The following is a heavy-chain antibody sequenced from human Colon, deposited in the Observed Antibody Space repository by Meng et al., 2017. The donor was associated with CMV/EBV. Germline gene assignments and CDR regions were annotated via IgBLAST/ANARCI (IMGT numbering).Heavy chain of an antibody. Sequence: QGQPEQSWAEVKKPGSSVKVSCKASKGTFTSYPISWVRQGPGQGFEWVGGIITISGTTDYAQKFQGRVTITADESTSTAYMKLSNLRSEDTAIYYCARVICGGDCYLDYWGRGTLVTVSS. J-gene: IGHJ4*02. CDR1: KGTFTSYP. V-gene: IGHV1-69*12. CDR3: ARVICGGDCYLDY. D-gene: IGHD2-21*02. CDR2: IITISGTT.